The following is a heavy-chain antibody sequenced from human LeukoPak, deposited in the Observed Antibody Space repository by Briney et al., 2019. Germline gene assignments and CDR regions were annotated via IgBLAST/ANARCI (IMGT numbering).Heavy chain of an antibody. CDR3: ARARSIAAAGISGAFDI. D-gene: IGHD6-13*01. Sequence: SETLSLTCTVSGGSISSSSYYWGWIRQPPGKGLEWIGYIYYSGSTNYNPSLKSRVTISVDTSKNQFSLKLSSVTAADTAVYYCARARSIAAAGISGAFDIWGQGTMVTVSS. CDR2: IYYSGST. J-gene: IGHJ3*02. V-gene: IGHV4-61*05. CDR1: GGSISSSSYY.